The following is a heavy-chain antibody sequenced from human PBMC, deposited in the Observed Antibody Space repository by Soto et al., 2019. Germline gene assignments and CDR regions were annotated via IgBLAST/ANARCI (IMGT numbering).Heavy chain of an antibody. D-gene: IGHD1-1*01. CDR3: ARTGYNWNDGVSFDP. V-gene: IGHV4-59*01. CDR1: GGSISSYY. Sequence: PSETLSLTCTVSGGSISSYYWSWIRQPPGKGLEWIGYIYYSGSTNYNPSLKSRVTISVDTSKNQFSLKLSSVTAADTAVYYCARTGYNWNDGVSFDPWGQGTLVTVSS. CDR2: IYYSGST. J-gene: IGHJ5*02.